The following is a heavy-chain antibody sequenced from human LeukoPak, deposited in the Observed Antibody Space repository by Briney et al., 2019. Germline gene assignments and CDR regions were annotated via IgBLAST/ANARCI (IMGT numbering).Heavy chain of an antibody. D-gene: IGHD3-9*01. J-gene: IGHJ5*02. V-gene: IGHV4-59*01. CDR1: GGSICYYY. CDR2: ISYTGST. CDR3: ARGGTYNDILSFDP. Sequence: SETLSLTCTVSGGSICYYYWTWIRQSPGKGLEWIGQISYTGSTYYNPSLKRRVTISVDTSRNQFSLNLTSVTAADTAVYHCARGGTYNDILSFDPWGQGTLVTVSS.